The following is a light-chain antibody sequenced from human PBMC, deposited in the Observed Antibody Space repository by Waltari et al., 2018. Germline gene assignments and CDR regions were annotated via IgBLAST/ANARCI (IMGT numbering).Light chain of an antibody. Sequence: QSGLTQPPSVSGAPGPRVTLSCTGSSPNIGAGSDVHWYQLLPGTAPKLLIYGNSNRPSGVPDRFSGSKSGTSASLAITGLQAEDEAGYYCQSYDSSLSGSVFGGGTKLTVL. V-gene: IGLV1-40*01. CDR2: GNS. CDR1: SPNIGAGSD. CDR3: QSYDSSLSGSV. J-gene: IGLJ2*01.